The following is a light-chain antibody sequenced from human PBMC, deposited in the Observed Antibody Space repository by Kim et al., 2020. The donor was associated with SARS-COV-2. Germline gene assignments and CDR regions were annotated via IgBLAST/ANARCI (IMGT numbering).Light chain of an antibody. CDR1: QSVTSNY. J-gene: IGKJ1*01. CDR3: QQYGSSPAT. CDR2: GAS. V-gene: IGKV3-20*01. Sequence: DIVLTASPGTLSLSPGERATLSCRASQSVTSNYLAWYQQKPGQAPRLRIYGASSRATGIPDRFSGSGSGTDFTLTISRLEPEDYAVYYFQQYGSSPATFGQGTKVDIK.